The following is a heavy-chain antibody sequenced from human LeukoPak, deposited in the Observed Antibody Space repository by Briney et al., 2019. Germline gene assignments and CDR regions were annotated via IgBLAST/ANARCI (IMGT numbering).Heavy chain of an antibody. Sequence: GGSLRLSCAASGITFSSYGMSWVRQAPGKGLEWVSSISSTGGTTYHADSVKGRFTISRDNSKNTLYLQMISLRAEDTAIYYCAKNGDRGAYCTGGTCYPYFYYYMDVWGKGTTVTI. CDR3: AKNGDRGAYCTGGTCYPYFYYYMDV. V-gene: IGHV3-23*01. CDR1: GITFSSYG. J-gene: IGHJ6*03. CDR2: ISSTGGTT. D-gene: IGHD2-15*01.